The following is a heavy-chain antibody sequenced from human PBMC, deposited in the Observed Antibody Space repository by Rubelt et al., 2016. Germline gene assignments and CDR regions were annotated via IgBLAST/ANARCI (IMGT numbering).Heavy chain of an antibody. CDR1: GFSLSTRGMC. CDR3: ARILLPDYYDSSGGMDV. J-gene: IGHJ6*02. Sequence: QVTLRESGPALVKPTQTLTLTCTFSGFSLSTRGMCVSWIRQPPGKALEWLARIDWDDDKYYSTSLKTRLTISKDTSKNQLVLTMTNMDPVDTATYYCARILLPDYYDSSGGMDVWGQGTTVTVSS. V-gene: IGHV2-70*15. CDR2: IDWDDDK. D-gene: IGHD3-22*01.